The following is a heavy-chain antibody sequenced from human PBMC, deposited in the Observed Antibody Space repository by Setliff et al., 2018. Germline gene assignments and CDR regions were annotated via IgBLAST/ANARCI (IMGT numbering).Heavy chain of an antibody. V-gene: IGHV2-26*01. CDR1: GFSLSNARMG. Sequence: SGPTLVNTTETLTLTCTVSGFSLSNARMGVSWIRQPPGKALEWLAHIFSNDEQSYSTSLKSRLTISKDTSKSQVVLTMTNMDPVDTATYYCARAYHDSSGYYPLVYCGQGTLVTVSS. CDR3: ARAYHDSSGYYPLVY. D-gene: IGHD3-22*01. J-gene: IGHJ4*02. CDR2: IFSNDEQ.